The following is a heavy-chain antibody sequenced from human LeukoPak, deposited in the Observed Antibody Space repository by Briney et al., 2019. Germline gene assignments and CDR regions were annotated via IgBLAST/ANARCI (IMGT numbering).Heavy chain of an antibody. CDR1: GGTFSSYA. CDR2: IIPIFGTA. V-gene: IGHV1-69*06. D-gene: IGHD5-12*01. J-gene: IGHJ5*02. CDR3: ASSSVATSPTLWFDP. Sequence: SVKVSCKASGGTFSSYAISWVRQAPGQGLEWMGGIIPIFGTANYAQKFQGRVTITADKSTSTAYMELSSLRSEDTAVYYCASSSVATSPTLWFDPWGQGTLVTVSS.